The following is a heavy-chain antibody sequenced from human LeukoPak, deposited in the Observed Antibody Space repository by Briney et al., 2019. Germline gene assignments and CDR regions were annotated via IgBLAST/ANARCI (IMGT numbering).Heavy chain of an antibody. CDR1: GGTFNSYG. D-gene: IGHD3-22*01. CDR2: VIAIFGRI. Sequence: ASVKVSCKAPGGTFNSYGISWVRQAPGQGLEWMGGVIAIFGRIKYGQKFQGRATITTDESTSTAYMELSGLTSEDTGVYYCARGELGDRSGFSFFDYWGQGTLVTVSS. CDR3: ARGELGDRSGFSFFDY. J-gene: IGHJ4*02. V-gene: IGHV1-69*05.